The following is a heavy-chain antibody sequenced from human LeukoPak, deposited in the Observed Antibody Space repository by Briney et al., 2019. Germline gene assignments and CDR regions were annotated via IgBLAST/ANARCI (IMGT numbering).Heavy chain of an antibody. D-gene: IGHD3-10*01. CDR1: GFTFSSYA. CDR2: ISGSGGST. J-gene: IGHJ6*02. Sequence: PGGSLRLSCAASGFTFSSYAMSWVRQAPGKGLEWVSAISGSGGSTYYADSVKGRFTISRDNSKNTLYLQMNSLRAEDTAVYYCAARRLLWFGELRGMDVWGQGTTVTVSS. V-gene: IGHV3-23*01. CDR3: AARRLLWFGELRGMDV.